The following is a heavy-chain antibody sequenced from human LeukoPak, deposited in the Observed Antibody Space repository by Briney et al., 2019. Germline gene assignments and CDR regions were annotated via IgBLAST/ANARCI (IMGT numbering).Heavy chain of an antibody. J-gene: IGHJ4*02. Sequence: PSETLSLTCTVSGGSISSYYWSWIRQPPGKGLEWIGYIYYSGSTNYNPSPKSRVTISVDTSKNQFSLKLSSVTAADTAVYYCARELAGGAAGFDYWGQGTLVTVSS. D-gene: IGHD6-13*01. CDR2: IYYSGST. CDR3: ARELAGGAAGFDY. CDR1: GGSISSYY. V-gene: IGHV4-59*01.